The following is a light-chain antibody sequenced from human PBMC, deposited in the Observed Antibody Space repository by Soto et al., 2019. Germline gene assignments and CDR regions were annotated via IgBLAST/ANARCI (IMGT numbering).Light chain of an antibody. Sequence: EIVLTQSPGTLSLSPGERATLSCRASQSVSSSYLAWYQQKPGQAPRLLIYGASSRATGIPDRFSGSGSGTDFTLTISRREPEDFAVYYCQQYGSSPVTFSQGTRREIK. CDR3: QQYGSSPVT. CDR1: QSVSSSY. CDR2: GAS. V-gene: IGKV3-20*01. J-gene: IGKJ5*01.